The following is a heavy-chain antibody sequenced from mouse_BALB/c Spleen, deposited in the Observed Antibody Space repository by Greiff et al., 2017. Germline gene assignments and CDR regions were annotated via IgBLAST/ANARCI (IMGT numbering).Heavy chain of an antibody. CDR1: GYTFTSYW. V-gene: IGHV1-69*02. CDR3: TRSSRGYFDV. Sequence: QVQLQQPGAELVRPGASVKLSCKASGYTFTSYWINWVKQRPGQGLEWIGNIYPSDSYTNYNQKFKDKATLTVDKSSSTAYMQLSSPTSEDSAVYYCTRSSRGYFDVWGAGTTVTVSS. D-gene: IGHD1-1*01. CDR2: IYPSDSYT. J-gene: IGHJ1*01.